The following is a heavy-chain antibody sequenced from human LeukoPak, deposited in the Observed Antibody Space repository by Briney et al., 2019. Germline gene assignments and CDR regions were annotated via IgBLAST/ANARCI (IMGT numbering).Heavy chain of an antibody. CDR1: GFTFSSYA. D-gene: IGHD5-12*01. CDR2: ISYDGSNK. CDR3: ARDEGDGYKGIDY. J-gene: IGHJ4*02. Sequence: PGGSLRLSCAASGFTFSSYAMHWVRQAPGKGLEWVAVISYDGSNKYYADSVKGRFTISRDNSKNTLYLQMNSLRAEDTAVYYCARDEGDGYKGIDYWGQGTLVTVSS. V-gene: IGHV3-30-3*01.